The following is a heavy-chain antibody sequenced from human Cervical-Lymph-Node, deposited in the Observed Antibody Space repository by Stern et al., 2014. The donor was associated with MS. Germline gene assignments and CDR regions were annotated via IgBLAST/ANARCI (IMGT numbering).Heavy chain of an antibody. CDR1: GGTFRSYA. CDR2: IIPLFGTA. D-gene: IGHD3-10*01. V-gene: IGHV1-69*01. CDR3: ARGDTMVRGVITPDYYVMDV. J-gene: IGHJ6*02. Sequence: DQLVESGAEVKKPGSSVKVSCKASGGTFRSYAISWVRQAPGKGLEWMAGIIPLFGTANYAQKFQGRVKITEDESTSTAYMALSSLRSEDTAVYYCARGDTMVRGVITPDYYVMDVWGQGTTVTVSS.